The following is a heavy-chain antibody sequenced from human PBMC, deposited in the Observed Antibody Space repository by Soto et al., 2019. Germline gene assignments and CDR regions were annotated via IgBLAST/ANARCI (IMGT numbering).Heavy chain of an antibody. V-gene: IGHV1-46*01. D-gene: IGHD2-8*01. J-gene: IGHJ4*02. CDR1: GYTFTSYY. Sequence: QVQLVQSGAEVKKPGASVKISCKASGYTFTSYYMHWVRQAPGQGLEWMGIINPSGGSTNYAKKLQGRVDMTRDTSTSTVYMELNSLRSEDTAVYYCARPPYPGCINAVCYPLDYWGQGTLVTVSS. CDR2: INPSGGST. CDR3: ARPPYPGCINAVCYPLDY.